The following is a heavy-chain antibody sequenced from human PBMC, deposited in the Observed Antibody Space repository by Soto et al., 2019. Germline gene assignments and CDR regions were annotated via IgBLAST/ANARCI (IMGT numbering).Heavy chain of an antibody. CDR3: ARGGVGAAGGMDV. CDR1: GNTFIFYT. V-gene: IGHV1-69*08. CDR2: IIPISSQT. Sequence: QVQLVQSGAEVKKPGSSVKVPSNSSGNTFIFYTITGGRQAPGQGFEWMGGIIPISSQTNYAQKFQGRVTITADRSTSTVDMELSGLTSEDTAVYYCARGGVGAAGGMDVWGQGTTVTVSS. D-gene: IGHD1-26*01. J-gene: IGHJ6*02.